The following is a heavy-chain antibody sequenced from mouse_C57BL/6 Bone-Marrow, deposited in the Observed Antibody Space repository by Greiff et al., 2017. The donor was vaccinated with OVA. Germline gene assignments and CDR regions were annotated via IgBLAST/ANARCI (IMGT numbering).Heavy chain of an antibody. CDR2: INPSSGYT. Sequence: LEESGAELAKPGASVKLSCKASGYTFTSYWMHWVKQRPGQGLEWIGYINPSSGYTKYNQKFKDKATLTADKSSSTAYMQLSSLTYEDSAVYYCARGPRDRRLRRYFDYWGQGTTLTVSS. D-gene: IGHD1-1*01. CDR1: GYTFTSYW. CDR3: ARGPRDRRLRRYFDY. V-gene: IGHV1-7*01. J-gene: IGHJ2*01.